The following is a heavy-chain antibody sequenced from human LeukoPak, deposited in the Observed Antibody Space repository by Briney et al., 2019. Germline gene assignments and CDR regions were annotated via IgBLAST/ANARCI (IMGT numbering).Heavy chain of an antibody. CDR3: ARSAYDILTGYYHPYYFDY. CDR2: IYYSGST. V-gene: IGHV4-59*11. Sequence: PSETLSLTCTVSGGSISGHYWSWIRHPPGMGLEWIGYIYYSGSTNYNPSLRSRVTISVDTSKNQFSLKLSSVTAADTAVYYCARSAYDILTGYYHPYYFDYWGQGTLVTVSS. CDR1: GGSISGHY. D-gene: IGHD3-9*01. J-gene: IGHJ4*02.